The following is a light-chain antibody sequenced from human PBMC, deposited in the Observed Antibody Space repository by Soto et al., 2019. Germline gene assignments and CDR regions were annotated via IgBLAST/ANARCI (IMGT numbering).Light chain of an antibody. CDR2: DVS. V-gene: IGLV2-11*01. Sequence: QSVLTQPRSVSGSPGQSVTISCTGTSSDVGGYNYVSWYQQHPGKAPKLMIYDVSKRPSGVPDRFSGSKSGNTASLTISGLQAEGEADYYCCSYAGSYTFGFGTGTKGTVL. J-gene: IGLJ1*01. CDR3: CSYAGSYTFG. CDR1: SSDVGGYNY.